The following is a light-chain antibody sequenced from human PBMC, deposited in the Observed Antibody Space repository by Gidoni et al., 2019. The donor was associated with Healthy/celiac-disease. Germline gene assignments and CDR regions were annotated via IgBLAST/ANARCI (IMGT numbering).Light chain of an antibody. Sequence: TAHTARIMCAGEKVGNKYACWYQQKPCQSPVLVIYQDSKRPSGIPERFSGSNSGNTATLTISGTQAMDEADYYCQAWDSSTVVFGGGTKLTVL. CDR3: QAWDSSTVV. J-gene: IGLJ2*01. CDR2: QDS. V-gene: IGLV3-1*01. CDR1: KVGNKY.